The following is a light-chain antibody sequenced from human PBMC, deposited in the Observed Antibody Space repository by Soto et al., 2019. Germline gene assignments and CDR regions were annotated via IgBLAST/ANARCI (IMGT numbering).Light chain of an antibody. J-gene: IGKJ2*01. V-gene: IGKV3-15*01. CDR2: RAS. Sequence: EIVLTQSPATLSVSPGGRATLSCRASQSVRTYLAWYQQRPGQPPRLLIYRASTPASGLPARFSGSGSGTEFSLTISSLQSEDFAIYYCQQYNTWPPKYTFGQGTKLEI. CDR3: QQYNTWPPKYT. CDR1: QSVRTY.